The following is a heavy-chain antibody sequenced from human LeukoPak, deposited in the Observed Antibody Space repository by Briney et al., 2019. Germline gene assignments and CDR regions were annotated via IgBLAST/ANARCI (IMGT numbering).Heavy chain of an antibody. CDR1: GGSISSYY. V-gene: IGHV4-59*08. Sequence: SETLSLTCTVSGGSISSYYWSWIRQPPGKGLEWIGHIYYSGSSNYNPSLKSRVTMSVDTSNNQFSLKLSSVTAADTAVYYCARHSLSYLKTSFDYWGQGTLVTVSS. D-gene: IGHD3-16*02. CDR2: IYYSGSS. CDR3: ARHSLSYLKTSFDY. J-gene: IGHJ4*02.